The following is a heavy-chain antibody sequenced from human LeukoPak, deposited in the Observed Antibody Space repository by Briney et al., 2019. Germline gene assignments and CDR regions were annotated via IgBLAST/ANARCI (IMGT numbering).Heavy chain of an antibody. D-gene: IGHD3-3*01. CDR3: AKMGLLEWFPRWYYYYYMDV. CDR2: ISGSGGST. Sequence: GGSLRLSCAAPGFTFSSYAMSWVRQAPGKGLEWVSAISGSGGSTYYADSVKGRFTISRDNSKNTLYLQMNSLRAEDTAVYYCAKMGLLEWFPRWYYYYYMDVWGKGTTFTVSS. V-gene: IGHV3-23*01. J-gene: IGHJ6*03. CDR1: GFTFSSYA.